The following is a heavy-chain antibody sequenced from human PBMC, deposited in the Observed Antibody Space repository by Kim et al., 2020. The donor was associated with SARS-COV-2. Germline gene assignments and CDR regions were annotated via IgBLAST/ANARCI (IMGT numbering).Heavy chain of an antibody. CDR1: GYTFTNYG. CDR2: ISANNGKT. Sequence: ASVKVSCKTSGYTFTNYGISWVRQAPGQGLEWMGWISANNGKTNYAQKLQGRVTMTIDTSTSTASMELRSLRSDDTPMYYCARGGGYDSTLYYFDYCGQG. J-gene: IGHJ4*02. CDR3: ARGGGYDSTLYYFDY. D-gene: IGHD5-12*01. V-gene: IGHV1-18*01.